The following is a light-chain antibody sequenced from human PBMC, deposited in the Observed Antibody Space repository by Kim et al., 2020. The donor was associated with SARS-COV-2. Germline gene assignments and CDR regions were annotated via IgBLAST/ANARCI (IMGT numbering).Light chain of an antibody. Sequence: RQTATLTCTGNSNEYGHQGAAWLQQHQGHPPKLLSYRNNNRPSGISERLSASRSGNTASLTITGLQPEDEADYYCSAWDSSLSAWVFGGGTKLTVL. CDR2: RNN. V-gene: IGLV10-54*01. J-gene: IGLJ3*02. CDR3: SAWDSSLSAWV. CDR1: SNEYGHQG.